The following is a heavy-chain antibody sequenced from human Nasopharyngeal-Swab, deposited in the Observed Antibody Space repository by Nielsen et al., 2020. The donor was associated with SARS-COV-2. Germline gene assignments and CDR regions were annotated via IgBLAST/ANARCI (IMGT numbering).Heavy chain of an antibody. Sequence: GESLKISCAASGFTVSSNYMSWVRLAPGKGLEWVSVIYSGGSTYYADSVKGRFTISRDNSKNTLYLQMNSLRAEDTAVYYCARPTYYDYYGMDVWGQGTTVTVSS. J-gene: IGHJ6*02. V-gene: IGHV3-53*01. CDR1: GFTVSSNY. D-gene: IGHD3-3*01. CDR2: IYSGGST. CDR3: ARPTYYDYYGMDV.